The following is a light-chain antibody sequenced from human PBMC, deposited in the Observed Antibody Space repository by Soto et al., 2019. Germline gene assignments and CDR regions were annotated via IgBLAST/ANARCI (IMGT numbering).Light chain of an antibody. J-gene: IGLJ2*01. CDR3: SSYAGSNNFGV. Sequence: QSALTQPPSASGSTGQSVTISCTGASSDVGGYNYVSWYQQQPGKAPKLMIYEVSKRPSGVPDRFSGSKSGNTASLTVSGLQAEDEAYYYCSSYAGSNNFGVFGGGTKLTVL. CDR1: SSDVGGYNY. CDR2: EVS. V-gene: IGLV2-8*01.